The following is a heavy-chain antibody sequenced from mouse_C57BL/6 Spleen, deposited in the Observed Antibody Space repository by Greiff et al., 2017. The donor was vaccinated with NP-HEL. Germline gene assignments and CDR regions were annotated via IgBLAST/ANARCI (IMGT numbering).Heavy chain of an antibody. J-gene: IGHJ1*03. Sequence: VQLQQSGPELVKPGASVKISCKASGYTFTDYYINWVKQRPGQGLEWIGWIFPGSGSTYYNEKFKGKATLTVDKSSSTAYMLLSSLTSEDSAVYFCALLYYGSSYGYFDVWGTGTTVTVSS. D-gene: IGHD1-1*01. CDR2: IFPGSGST. CDR1: GYTFTDYY. CDR3: ALLYYGSSYGYFDV. V-gene: IGHV1-75*01.